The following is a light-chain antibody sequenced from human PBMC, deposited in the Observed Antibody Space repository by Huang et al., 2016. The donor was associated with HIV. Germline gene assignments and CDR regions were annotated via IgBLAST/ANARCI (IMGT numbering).Light chain of an antibody. J-gene: IGKJ2*01. V-gene: IGKV2D-29*02. CDR3: MQSVQLPMYT. CDR1: QSLLHSDGKTY. Sequence: IVMTQSPLSLSVTPGQPASISCKSSQSLLHSDGKTYLYWYLQKPGQSPQLMIYEVSDRCSGVSERFSGSGAGTNFTLKISRVEAEDGGIYYCMQSVQLPMYTFGQGTRLEIK. CDR2: EVS.